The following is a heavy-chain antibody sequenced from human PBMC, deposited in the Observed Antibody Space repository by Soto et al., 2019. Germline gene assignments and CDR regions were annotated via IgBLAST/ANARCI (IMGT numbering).Heavy chain of an antibody. CDR2: IIPIFGTA. D-gene: IGHD3-22*01. CDR3: ARVGPYDSSGLQNGY. Sequence: QVQLVQSGAEVKKPGSSVKVSCKASGGTFSSYAISWVRQAPGQGLEWMGGIIPIFGTANYAQKFQGRVTIXVDXSXTTAYMELSSLRSEDTAVYYCARVGPYDSSGLQNGYWGQGTLVTVSS. J-gene: IGHJ4*02. V-gene: IGHV1-69*12. CDR1: GGTFSSYA.